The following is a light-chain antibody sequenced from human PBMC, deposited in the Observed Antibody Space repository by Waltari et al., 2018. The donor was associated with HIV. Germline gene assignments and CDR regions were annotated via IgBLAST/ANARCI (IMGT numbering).Light chain of an antibody. CDR3: QQYNNWPYT. V-gene: IGKV3-15*01. Sequence: ERVMTQSPTTLSVSPGERDTLSCRASQTVDSDLAWYQQRPGQPPRLLISGASTRAPGIPARFSGSGSGTEFTLTINSLQSEDFAVYYCQQYNNWPYTFGQGTRLDIK. CDR2: GAS. J-gene: IGKJ2*01. CDR1: QTVDSD.